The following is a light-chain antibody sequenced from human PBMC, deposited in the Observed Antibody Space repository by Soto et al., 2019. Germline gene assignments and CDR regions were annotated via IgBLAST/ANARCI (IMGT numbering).Light chain of an antibody. J-gene: IGLJ2*01. CDR2: GNS. Sequence: QSVLTQPPSVSGAPGQRVTISCTGSSSNIGAGYDVHWYQQLPGTAPKLLIYGNSNRPSGVPDRFSGSKSGTSASLAITGLQAEDDADYYCQSYDSSLSVVFGGGTK. CDR1: SSNIGAGYD. CDR3: QSYDSSLSVV. V-gene: IGLV1-40*01.